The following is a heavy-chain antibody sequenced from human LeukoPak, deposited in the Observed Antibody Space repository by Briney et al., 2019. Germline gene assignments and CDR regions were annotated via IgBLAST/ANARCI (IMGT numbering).Heavy chain of an antibody. CDR3: AKDRASGSYLTLLVDY. V-gene: IGHV3-48*03. J-gene: IGHJ4*02. CDR2: ISSSGSTI. CDR1: GFTFSSYE. Sequence: GGSLRLSCAASGFTFSSYEMNWVRQAPGKGLEWVSYISSSGSTIYYADSVKGRFTISRDNAKNSLYLQMNSLRAEDTALYYCAKDRASGSYLTLLVDYWGQGTLVTVSS. D-gene: IGHD1-26*01.